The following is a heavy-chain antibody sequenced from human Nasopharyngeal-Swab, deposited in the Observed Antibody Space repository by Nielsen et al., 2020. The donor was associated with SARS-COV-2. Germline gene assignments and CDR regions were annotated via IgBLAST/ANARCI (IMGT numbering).Heavy chain of an antibody. V-gene: IGHV3-7*01. D-gene: IGHD4-17*01. CDR1: GFTFSSYW. CDR2: IKQDGSEK. Sequence: GGSLRLSRAASGFTFSSYWMSWVRQAPGKGLEWVANIKQDGSEKYYVDSVKGRFTISRDNAKNSLYLQMNSLRVEDTAVYNCASNNYGGGYWGQGTLVTVSS. CDR3: ASNNYGGGY. J-gene: IGHJ4*02.